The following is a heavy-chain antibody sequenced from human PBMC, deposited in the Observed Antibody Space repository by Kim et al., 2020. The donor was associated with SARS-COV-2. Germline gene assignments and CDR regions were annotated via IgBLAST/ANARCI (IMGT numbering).Heavy chain of an antibody. V-gene: IGHV3-33*01. Sequence: GGSLRLSCAASGFTFSSYGMHWVRQAPGKGLEWVAVIWYDGSNKYYADSVKGRFTISRDNSKNTLYLQMNSLRAEDTAVYYCARDYITIFGVVTPGYGMDVWGQGTTVTVSS. D-gene: IGHD3-3*01. CDR3: ARDYITIFGVVTPGYGMDV. CDR1: GFTFSSYG. CDR2: IWYDGSNK. J-gene: IGHJ6*02.